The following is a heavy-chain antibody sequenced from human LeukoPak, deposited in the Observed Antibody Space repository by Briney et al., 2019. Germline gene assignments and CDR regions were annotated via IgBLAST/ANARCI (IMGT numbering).Heavy chain of an antibody. Sequence: GGSLRLSCAASGFTVSSNYMSWVRQAPGKGLEWVSVIYSGGSTYYADSVKGRFTISRDNSKNTLYLQMNSLRAEDTAVYYCASSPGGGGNYYFDYWGQGTLVTVSA. J-gene: IGHJ4*02. CDR3: ASSPGGGGNYYFDY. D-gene: IGHD2-15*01. CDR2: IYSGGST. CDR1: GFTVSSNY. V-gene: IGHV3-66*01.